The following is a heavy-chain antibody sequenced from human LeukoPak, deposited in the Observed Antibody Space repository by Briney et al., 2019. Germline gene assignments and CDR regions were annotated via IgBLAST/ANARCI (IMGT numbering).Heavy chain of an antibody. D-gene: IGHD2-15*01. V-gene: IGHV1-2*02. J-gene: IGHJ5*02. CDR3: ARAWIVVVVAAKVWFDP. Sequence: GASVKVSCKASGYTFTGYYMHWVRQAPGQGLEWMGWINPNSGGTNYAQKFQGRVTMTRDTSISTAYMELSRLRSDDTAVYYCARAWIVVVVAAKVWFDPWGQGTLVTVSS. CDR2: INPNSGGT. CDR1: GYTFTGYY.